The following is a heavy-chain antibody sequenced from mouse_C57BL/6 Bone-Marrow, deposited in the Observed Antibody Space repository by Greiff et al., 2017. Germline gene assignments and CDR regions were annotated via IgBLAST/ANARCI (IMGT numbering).Heavy chain of an antibody. J-gene: IGHJ3*01. D-gene: IGHD1-1*01. CDR2: FHPYNDDT. CDR1: GYTFTTYP. CDR3: SRSYCGSSPWLAY. V-gene: IGHV1-47*01. Sequence: QVQLQQSGAELVKPGASVKMSCKASGYTFTTYPIEWMKQNHGKSLEWIGNFHPYNDDTKYNEKFKGKATLTVEKYSSTVYLELSRLTSDDSAIYYRSRSYCGSSPWLAYWGQGNLVTVSA.